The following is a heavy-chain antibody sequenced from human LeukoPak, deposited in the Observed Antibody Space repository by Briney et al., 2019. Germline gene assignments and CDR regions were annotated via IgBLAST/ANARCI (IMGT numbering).Heavy chain of an antibody. CDR2: ISSSSSYI. V-gene: IGHV3-21*01. CDR3: ASSRGYQLLYGEDFDY. CDR1: GFTFSSYS. Sequence: GGSLRLSCAASGFTFSSYSMNWVRQAPGKGLEWVSSISSSSSYIYYADSVKGRFTISRGNSKNTLYLQMNSLRAEDTAVYYCASSRGYQLLYGEDFDYWGQGTLVTVSS. D-gene: IGHD2-2*02. J-gene: IGHJ4*02.